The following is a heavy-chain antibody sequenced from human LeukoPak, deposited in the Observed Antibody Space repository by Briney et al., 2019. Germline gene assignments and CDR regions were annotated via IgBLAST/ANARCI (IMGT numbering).Heavy chain of an antibody. D-gene: IGHD3-10*01. V-gene: IGHV3-48*02. J-gene: IGHJ4*02. CDR2: ISSSSRSI. CDR1: GFTFSSYS. CDR3: VLGSPFDY. Sequence: GGSLRLSCAASGFTFSSYSMNLVRQAPGKGLEWVSYISSSSRSIYYADSVKGRFTISRDNANNSLSLQMNSLRDEDTAVYYCVLGSPFDYWGQGTLVTVSS.